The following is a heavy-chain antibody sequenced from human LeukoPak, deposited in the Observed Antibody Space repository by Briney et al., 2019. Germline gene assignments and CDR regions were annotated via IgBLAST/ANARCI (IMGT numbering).Heavy chain of an antibody. CDR3: ARTHDYNNYPDY. CDR2: ISAYNGNT. J-gene: IGHJ4*02. D-gene: IGHD5-24*01. Sequence: ASVKVSCKASGYTFNRYGFSWVRQAPEQGLEWLGWISAYNGNTNYAQKVQDRVTMTTDTSTSTAYMELRSLSSDDTAVYFCARTHDYNNYPDYWGQGTLVAVSS. V-gene: IGHV1-18*01. CDR1: GYTFNRYG.